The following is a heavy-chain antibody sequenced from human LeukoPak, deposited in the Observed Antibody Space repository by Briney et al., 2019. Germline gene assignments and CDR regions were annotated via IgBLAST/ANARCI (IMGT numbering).Heavy chain of an antibody. CDR1: GFTFNNYW. J-gene: IGHJ4*02. Sequence: GGSLRLSCAASGFTFNNYWMSWVRQAPGKGLEWVANIKQDGSEKYYVDSVKGRFTISRDNAKNTLYLQMNSLRAENTAVYYCAALDHGHDYWGQGTLVTVSS. CDR2: IKQDGSEK. V-gene: IGHV3-7*01. CDR3: AALDHGHDY.